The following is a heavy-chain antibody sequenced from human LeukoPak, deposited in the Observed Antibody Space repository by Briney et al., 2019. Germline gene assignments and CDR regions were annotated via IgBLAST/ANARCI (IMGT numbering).Heavy chain of an antibody. CDR3: AREGRPIAAAGDY. D-gene: IGHD6-13*01. CDR1: GFTFSSYI. J-gene: IGHJ4*02. Sequence: GGSLRLSCAASGFTFSSYIMNWVRQAPGKGLEWVSSISSSSTYIFYADSVEGRFTISRDNAKNSLYLQMNSLRADDTAVYYCAREGRPIAAAGDYWGQGTLVTVSS. CDR2: ISSSSTYI. V-gene: IGHV3-21*01.